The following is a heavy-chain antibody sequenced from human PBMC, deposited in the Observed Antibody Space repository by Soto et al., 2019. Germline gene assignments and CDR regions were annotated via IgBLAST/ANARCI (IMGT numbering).Heavy chain of an antibody. D-gene: IGHD1-26*01. Sequence: ASVKVSCKASGYTFTSYGISWVRQDPGQGLEWMGWISAYNGNTNYAQKLQGRVTMTTDTSTSTASMELRSLRSYDTAVYYCAREGGVLGATNGYCDYLGQGTLVTVSS. CDR3: AREGGVLGATNGYCDY. J-gene: IGHJ4*02. CDR2: ISAYNGNT. V-gene: IGHV1-18*01. CDR1: GYTFTSYG.